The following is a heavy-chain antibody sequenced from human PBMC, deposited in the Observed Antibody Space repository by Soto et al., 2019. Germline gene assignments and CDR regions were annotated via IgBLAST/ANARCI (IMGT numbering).Heavy chain of an antibody. CDR1: GGTFSSYA. V-gene: IGHV1-69*01. Sequence: QVQLVQSGAEVKKPGSSVKVSCKASGGTFSSYAISWVRQAPGQGLEWMGGIIPIFGTANYAQKFRGRVTITADESTSTAYMELSSLRSEDTAVYYCAREDEGYCSGGSCYSGGPNYWGQGTLVTVSS. CDR2: IIPIFGTA. CDR3: AREDEGYCSGGSCYSGGPNY. J-gene: IGHJ4*02. D-gene: IGHD2-15*01.